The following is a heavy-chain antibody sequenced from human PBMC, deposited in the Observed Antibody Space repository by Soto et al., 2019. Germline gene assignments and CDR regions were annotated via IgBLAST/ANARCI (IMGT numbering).Heavy chain of an antibody. Sequence: PGGSLILSCAASGSTFSSYAMSWVRQAPGKGLEWVSAISGSGGSTYYADSVKGRFTISRDNSKNTLYLQMNSLRAEDTAVYYCARVQQLPHFDYWGQGTLVTVSS. D-gene: IGHD6-13*01. V-gene: IGHV3-23*01. CDR2: ISGSGGST. CDR1: GSTFSSYA. CDR3: ARVQQLPHFDY. J-gene: IGHJ4*02.